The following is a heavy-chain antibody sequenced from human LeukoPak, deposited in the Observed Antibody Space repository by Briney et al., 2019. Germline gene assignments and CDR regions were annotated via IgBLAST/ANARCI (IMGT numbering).Heavy chain of an antibody. D-gene: IGHD3-3*01. CDR2: ISSSSSYI. CDR1: GFTFSSYS. CDR3: ARDLNYDFWSGYPVSGMDV. J-gene: IGHJ6*02. V-gene: IGHV3-21*01. Sequence: GGSLRLSCAASGFTFSSYSMNWVRQAPGKGLEWVSSISSSSSYIYYADSVKGRFTISRDNAKNSLYLQMNSLRAEDTAVYYCARDLNYDFWSGYPVSGMDVWGQGTTVTVSS.